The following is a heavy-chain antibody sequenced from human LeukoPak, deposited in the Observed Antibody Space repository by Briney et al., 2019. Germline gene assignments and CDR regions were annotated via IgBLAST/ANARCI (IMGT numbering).Heavy chain of an antibody. Sequence: PGGSLRLSCAASGFTFSSYAMSWVRQAPGKGLEWVSAISGSGGSTYYADSVKGRFTISRDNSKNTLYLQMNSLRAEDTAVYYCAKIQQRLLWFPYYFDYWGQGTLVTVSS. CDR2: ISGSGGST. D-gene: IGHD3-10*01. CDR1: GFTFSSYA. CDR3: AKIQQRLLWFPYYFDY. V-gene: IGHV3-23*01. J-gene: IGHJ4*02.